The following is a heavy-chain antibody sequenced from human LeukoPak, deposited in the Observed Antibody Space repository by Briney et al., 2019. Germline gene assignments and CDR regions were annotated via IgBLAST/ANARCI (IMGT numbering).Heavy chain of an antibody. V-gene: IGHV4-4*02. CDR3: ARAGARQLAGNRSDYYYYGMDV. J-gene: IGHJ6*02. CDR1: GGSISSSNW. Sequence: SGTLSLTCAVSGGSISSSNWWSWVRQPPGKGLEWIGEIYHSGSTNYNPSLKSRVTISVDKSKNQFSPKLSSVTAADTAVYYCARAGARQLAGNRSDYYYYGMDVWGQGTTVTVSS. CDR2: IYHSGST. D-gene: IGHD6-6*01.